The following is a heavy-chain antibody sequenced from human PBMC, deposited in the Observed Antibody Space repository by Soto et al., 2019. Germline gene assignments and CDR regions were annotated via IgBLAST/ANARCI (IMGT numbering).Heavy chain of an antibody. CDR3: AREANYYGSGSSQATYYYYYMDV. Sequence: PSETLSLTCTASGGTISSYDWSWIRQPPGKGLEWIGYIYYSGSTNYNPSLKGRVTISVDTSKNQFSLKLSSVTAADTAVYYCAREANYYGSGSSQATYYYYYMDVWGKGTTVT. J-gene: IGHJ6*03. CDR1: GGTISSYD. D-gene: IGHD3-10*01. V-gene: IGHV4-59*01. CDR2: IYYSGST.